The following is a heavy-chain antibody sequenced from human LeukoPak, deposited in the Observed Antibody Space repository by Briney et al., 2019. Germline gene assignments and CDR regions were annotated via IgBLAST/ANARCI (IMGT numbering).Heavy chain of an antibody. CDR3: ARDPFTSGDYYDSSGYSGY. Sequence: LGGSLRLSCAASGFTFSSYSMKWVRQAPGKGLEWVSSISSSSSYIYYADSVKGRFTISRDNAKNSLYLQMNSLRAEDTAVYYCARDPFTSGDYYDSSGYSGYWGQGTLVTVSS. J-gene: IGHJ4*02. CDR1: GFTFSSYS. D-gene: IGHD3-22*01. CDR2: ISSSSSYI. V-gene: IGHV3-21*01.